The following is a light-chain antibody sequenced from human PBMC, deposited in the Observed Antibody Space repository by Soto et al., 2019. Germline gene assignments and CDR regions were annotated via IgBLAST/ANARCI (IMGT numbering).Light chain of an antibody. Sequence: QSVLTQPPSASGTPGRRVTIPCSGSGSNIGNNYLYWHQQLPGTAPNLLIYRNDQRPSGVPDRFSGSKSGTSGSWVISGLGSEDEADYYCAAWDGSLSAVVFGGGTKLTVL. V-gene: IGLV1-47*01. CDR1: GSNIGNNY. CDR3: AAWDGSLSAVV. J-gene: IGLJ2*01. CDR2: RND.